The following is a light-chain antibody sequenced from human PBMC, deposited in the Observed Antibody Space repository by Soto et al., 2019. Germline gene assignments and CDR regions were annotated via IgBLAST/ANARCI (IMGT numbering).Light chain of an antibody. CDR2: DVS. J-gene: IGLJ1*01. V-gene: IGLV2-14*01. CDR3: SSYTSSSTYV. Sequence: QSVLTQPASVSGSPGQSITISCTGTSSDVGGYNFVSWYQQHPGKAPKLMIYDVSSRPSGVSNRFSGSKSGNTASLTISGLQAEDEADYYCSSYTSSSTYVLGTGTKLTVL. CDR1: SSDVGGYNF.